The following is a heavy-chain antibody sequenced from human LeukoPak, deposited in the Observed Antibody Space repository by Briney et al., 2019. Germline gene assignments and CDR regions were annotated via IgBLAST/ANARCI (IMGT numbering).Heavy chain of an antibody. CDR2: IYYSGST. Sequence: SETLSLTCTVSGGSISSSSYYWGWIRQPPGKGLEWIGSIYYSGSTYYNPSLKSRVTISVDTSKNQFSLKLSSVTAADTAVYYCARDRAYYDYVWGSYRPLVYFDYWGQGTLVTVSS. J-gene: IGHJ4*02. D-gene: IGHD3-16*02. CDR1: GGSISSSSYY. CDR3: ARDRAYYDYVWGSYRPLVYFDY. V-gene: IGHV4-39*07.